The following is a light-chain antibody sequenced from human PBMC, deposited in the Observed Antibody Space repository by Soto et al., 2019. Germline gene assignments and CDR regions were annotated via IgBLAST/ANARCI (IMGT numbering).Light chain of an antibody. Sequence: EIVMTQSPATLPVSHVERATLSCRASQSVSSSYLAWYQQKPGQAPRLLIYAASSRATGIPDRFSGSGSGTDFTLTISRLEPEDFAVYYCQQYGSSSWTFGQGTKVDNK. CDR3: QQYGSSSWT. CDR2: AAS. J-gene: IGKJ1*01. CDR1: QSVSSSY. V-gene: IGKV3-20*01.